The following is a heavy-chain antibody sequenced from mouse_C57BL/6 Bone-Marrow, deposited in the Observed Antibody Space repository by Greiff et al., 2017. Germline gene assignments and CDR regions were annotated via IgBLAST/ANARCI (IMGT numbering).Heavy chain of an antibody. J-gene: IGHJ2*01. D-gene: IGHD2-1*01. Sequence: VQLQESGPGLVQPSQSLSITCTVSGFSLTSYGVHWVRQSPGKGLEWLGVIWRGGSTDYNAAFMSRLSITKDNSKSQVFFKMNSLQADDTAIYYCAKNRAYGNFYFDYWGQGTTLTVSS. CDR3: AKNRAYGNFYFDY. CDR2: IWRGGST. CDR1: GFSLTSYG. V-gene: IGHV2-5*01.